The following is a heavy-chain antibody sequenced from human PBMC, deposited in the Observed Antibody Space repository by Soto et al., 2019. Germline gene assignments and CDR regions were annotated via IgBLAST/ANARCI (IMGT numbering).Heavy chain of an antibody. CDR2: IWYYGNNK. CDR3: ARELIAPREGSYYYYGLDV. D-gene: IGHD3-16*01. Sequence: GGSLRLSCAASGFTFSSYGMHWVRQAPGKGLEWVAVIWYYGNNKYYGDSVKGRFAISRNNSKNTLYLQMNSLRAEDTAVYYCARELIAPREGSYYYYGLDVWGQGTTVTVSS. V-gene: IGHV3-33*01. CDR1: GFTFSSYG. J-gene: IGHJ6*02.